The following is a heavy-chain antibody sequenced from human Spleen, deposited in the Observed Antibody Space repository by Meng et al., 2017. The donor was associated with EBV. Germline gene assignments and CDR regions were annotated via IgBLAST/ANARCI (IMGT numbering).Heavy chain of an antibody. CDR2: INTYNGNT. CDR1: GYPFTNYG. CDR3: ASLKDYSSGSTS. Sequence: QVHLVQAGAGVKTPGASVKVSCKASGYPFTNYGLSWARQAPGQGLEWMGWINTYNGNTNFAQKFQDRLTISADTSTTTVYMELSSLRSEDTAVYFCASLKDYSSGSTSWGQGTLVTVSS. J-gene: IGHJ5*02. V-gene: IGHV1-18*01. D-gene: IGHD6-19*01.